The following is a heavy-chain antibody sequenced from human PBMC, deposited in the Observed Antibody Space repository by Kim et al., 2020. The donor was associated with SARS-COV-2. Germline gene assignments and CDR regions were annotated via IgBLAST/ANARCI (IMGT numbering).Heavy chain of an antibody. V-gene: IGHV3-20*04. CDR3: ARVGSGYEVRGYDY. CDR1: GFTFGDYG. CDR2: INWNGGST. Sequence: GGSLRLSCAASGFTFGDYGMNWVRQGPGKGLEWVSGINWNGGSTSYADSVKGRFTISRDNAKNSLYLQMNSLRAEDTALYYCARVGSGYEVRGYDYWGQG. D-gene: IGHD6-25*01. J-gene: IGHJ4*02.